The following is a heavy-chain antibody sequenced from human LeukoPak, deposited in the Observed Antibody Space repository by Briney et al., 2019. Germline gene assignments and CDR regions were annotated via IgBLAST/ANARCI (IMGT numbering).Heavy chain of an antibody. Sequence: SETLSLTCAVYGGSFSGYYWSWIRQPPGKGLEWIGEINHSGSTNYNPSLKSRVTISVDTSKNQFSLKLSSVTAADTAVYYCARGLPAERVWGLLGRDFDYWGQGTLVTVSS. CDR3: ARGLPAERVWGLLGRDFDY. CDR1: GGSFSGYY. CDR2: INHSGST. V-gene: IGHV4-34*01. D-gene: IGHD1-26*01. J-gene: IGHJ4*02.